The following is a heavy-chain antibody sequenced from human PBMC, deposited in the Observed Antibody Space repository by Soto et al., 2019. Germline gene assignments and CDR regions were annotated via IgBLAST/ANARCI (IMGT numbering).Heavy chain of an antibody. V-gene: IGHV3-33*01. CDR1: GFTFSSYG. D-gene: IGHD2-2*01. CDR2: IWFDGSKE. CDR3: ERALPAGKGWCDS. J-gene: IGHJ5*01. Sequence: QVELVESGVGVFQPGVSLRLACAASGFTFSSYGMHWVRQAPGKGLEWVALIWFDGSKEFYAASVEGRFNISRDNSKNMVYLEMNSLRDVDTAVHYCERALPAGKGWCDSWGQGTMVTVSS.